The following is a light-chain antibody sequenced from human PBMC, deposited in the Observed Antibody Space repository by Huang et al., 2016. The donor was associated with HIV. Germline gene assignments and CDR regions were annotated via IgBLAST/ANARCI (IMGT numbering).Light chain of an antibody. CDR3: QQYGSSSYT. J-gene: IGKJ2*01. CDR1: QSIRNRY. Sequence: EIVLTQSPATLSLSPGERATLSCRATQSIRNRYLAWFQQKPGLAPRLLIDDASNRDNGIPDRFSGGGSGTDFTLTISRLEPEDFAVYYCQQYGSSSYTFGQETKLELK. V-gene: IGKV3D-20*01. CDR2: DAS.